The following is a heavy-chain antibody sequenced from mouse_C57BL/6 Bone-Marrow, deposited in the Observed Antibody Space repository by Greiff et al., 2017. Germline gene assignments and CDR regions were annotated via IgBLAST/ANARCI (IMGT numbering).Heavy chain of an antibody. CDR3: AGSNYEGDY. J-gene: IGHJ2*01. Sequence: QVQLKQPGAELVKPGASVKLSCKASGYTFTSYWMQWVKQRPGQGLEWIGEIDPSDSYTNYNQKFKGKATLTVDTSSSTAYMQLSSLTSEDSAVYYCAGSNYEGDYWGQGTTLTVSS. CDR1: GYTFTSYW. D-gene: IGHD2-5*01. CDR2: IDPSDSYT. V-gene: IGHV1-50*01.